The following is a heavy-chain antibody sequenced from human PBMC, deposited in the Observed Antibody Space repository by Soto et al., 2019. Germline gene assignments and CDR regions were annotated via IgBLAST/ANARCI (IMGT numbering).Heavy chain of an antibody. CDR1: EFTFSSYA. Sequence: EVQLLESGGGLVQPGGSLRLSCAASEFTFSSYAMSWVRQAPGKGLEWVSAISGSGGSTYYADSVKGRFTISRDNSKNTLYLQMNSLRAEDTAVYYCAKDRIFSRSSWYNWFDPWGQGTLVTVSS. D-gene: IGHD6-13*01. CDR3: AKDRIFSRSSWYNWFDP. J-gene: IGHJ5*02. CDR2: ISGSGGST. V-gene: IGHV3-23*01.